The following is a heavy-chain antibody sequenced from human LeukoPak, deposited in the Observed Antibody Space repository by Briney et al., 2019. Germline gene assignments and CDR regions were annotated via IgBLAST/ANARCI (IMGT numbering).Heavy chain of an antibody. D-gene: IGHD6-13*01. CDR1: GYTFTTYG. J-gene: IGHJ5*02. Sequence: ASVKVSCKASGYTFTTYGISWVGQAPGQGLEWMGWINPNSGGTNNAQKFKGRVNMTRDTSISTAYMELRKLRSDDTAVYYCARSYSSSYYWFDPWGQGTLVTVSS. CDR2: INPNSGGT. CDR3: ARSYSSSYYWFDP. V-gene: IGHV1-2*02.